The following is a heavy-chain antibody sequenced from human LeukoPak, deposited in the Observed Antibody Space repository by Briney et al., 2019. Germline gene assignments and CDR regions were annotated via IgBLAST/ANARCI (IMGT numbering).Heavy chain of an antibody. V-gene: IGHV3-30*02. Sequence: GGSLRLSCTASGFNFNTYGMHWVRQAPGKGLEWVAFIRYDGSNKYYADSVKGRFTISRDNSKNTLYLQMNSLRAEDTAVYYCARVVFLVGATYAFDIWGQGTMVTVSS. CDR3: ARVVFLVGATYAFDI. CDR2: IRYDGSNK. CDR1: GFNFNTYG. D-gene: IGHD1-26*01. J-gene: IGHJ3*02.